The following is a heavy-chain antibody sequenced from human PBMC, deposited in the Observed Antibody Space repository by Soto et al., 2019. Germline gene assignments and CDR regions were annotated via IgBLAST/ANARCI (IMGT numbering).Heavy chain of an antibody. J-gene: IGHJ5*02. CDR3: ASPKIAFYNWFDP. D-gene: IGHD3-3*02. V-gene: IGHV4-31*03. CDR1: GGSISSGGYY. Sequence: PSETLSLTCTVSGGSISSGGYYWSWIRQHPGKGLEWIGYIYYSGSTYYNPSLKSRVTISVDTSKNQFSLKLSSVTAADTAVYYCASPKIAFYNWFDPWGLGTLVTVSS. CDR2: IYYSGST.